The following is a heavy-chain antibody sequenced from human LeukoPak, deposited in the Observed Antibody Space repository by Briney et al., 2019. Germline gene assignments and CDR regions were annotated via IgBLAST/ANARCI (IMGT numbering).Heavy chain of an antibody. V-gene: IGHV3-23*01. CDR2: ISGSGGST. CDR3: AKDPIAAAGTAGFN. CDR1: GFTFSSYA. J-gene: IGHJ4*02. Sequence: GGSLRLSCAASGFTFSSYAMSWVRQAPGKGLEWVSTISGSGGSTHYADPVKGRFTISRDNSKNTLYLQMNSLRAEDTAVYYCAKDPIAAAGTAGFNWGQGTLVTVSS. D-gene: IGHD6-13*01.